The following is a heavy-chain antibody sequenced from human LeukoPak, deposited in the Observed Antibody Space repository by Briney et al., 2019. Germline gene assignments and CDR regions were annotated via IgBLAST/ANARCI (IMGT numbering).Heavy chain of an antibody. Sequence: SQTLSLTCAISGDSVSSSSAAWNWIRQSPSRGLEWLGRTYYRSKWYNDYAVSVKSRITINPDTSKNQFSLQLNSVTPEDTAVYYCAKAGRAHYYMDVWGKGTTVTVSS. CDR2: TYYRSKWYN. V-gene: IGHV6-1*01. J-gene: IGHJ6*03. CDR3: AKAGRAHYYMDV. CDR1: GDSVSSSSAA.